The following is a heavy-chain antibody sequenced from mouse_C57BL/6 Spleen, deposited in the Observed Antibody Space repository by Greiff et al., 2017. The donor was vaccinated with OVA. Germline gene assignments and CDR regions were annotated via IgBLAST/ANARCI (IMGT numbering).Heavy chain of an antibody. CDR2: IYPGDGDT. D-gene: IGHD1-1*01. CDR1: GYAFSSYW. CDR3: ARSTTVYYFDY. Sequence: QVQLQQSGAELVKPGASVKISCKASGYAFSSYWMNWVKQRPGKGLEWIGQIYPGDGDTNYNGKFKGKATLTADKSSSTAYMQLSSLTSEDSAVYFCARSTTVYYFDYWGQGTTLTVSS. V-gene: IGHV1-80*01. J-gene: IGHJ2*01.